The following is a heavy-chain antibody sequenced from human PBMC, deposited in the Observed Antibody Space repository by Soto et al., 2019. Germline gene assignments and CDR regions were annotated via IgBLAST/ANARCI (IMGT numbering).Heavy chain of an antibody. CDR2: IIPIFGTA. V-gene: IGHV1-69*13. Sequence: SVKVSGKASGGTFSSYAISWVRQAPGQGLEWMGGIIPIFGTANYAQKFQGRVTITADESTSTAYMELSSLRSEDTAVYYCARYNMITFGGVIVPRPFDYWGQGTLVTVSS. D-gene: IGHD3-16*02. CDR1: GGTFSSYA. CDR3: ARYNMITFGGVIVPRPFDY. J-gene: IGHJ4*02.